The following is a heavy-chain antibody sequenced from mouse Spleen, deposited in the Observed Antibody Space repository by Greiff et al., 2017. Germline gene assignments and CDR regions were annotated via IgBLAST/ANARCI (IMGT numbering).Heavy chain of an antibody. V-gene: IGHV5-6-4*01. CDR3: TRGDYRYGDY. D-gene: IGHD2-14*01. J-gene: IGHJ2*01. Sequence: EVKLVESGGDLVKPGGSLKLSCAASGFTFSSYTMSWVRQTPEKRLEWVATISSGGSYTYYPDSVKGRFTISRDNAKNTLYLQMSSLKSEDTAMYYCTRGDYRYGDYWGQGTTLTVSS. CDR2: ISSGGSYT. CDR1: GFTFSSYT.